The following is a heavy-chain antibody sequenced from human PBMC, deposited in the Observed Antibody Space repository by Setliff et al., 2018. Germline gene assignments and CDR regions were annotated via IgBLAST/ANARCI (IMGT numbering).Heavy chain of an antibody. CDR3: AREVGTSTSSDAFDV. CDR2: IYDSGRT. D-gene: IGHD1-26*01. V-gene: IGHV4-4*07. CDR1: GGSISSYF. Sequence: PSETLSLTCTVSGGSISSYFWTWVRQPAGKGLEWIGRIYDSGRTDYNPSLTSRVTMSLDTSKNQFSLKVTSVTAADTAVYYCAREVGTSTSSDAFDVWGQGMMVTVSS. J-gene: IGHJ3*01.